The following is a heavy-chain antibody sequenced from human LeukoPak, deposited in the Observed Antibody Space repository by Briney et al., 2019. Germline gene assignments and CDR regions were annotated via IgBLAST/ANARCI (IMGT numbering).Heavy chain of an antibody. Sequence: GESLKISCKGSGYTFINYWIAWVRQMPGRGLEWMGIIYPGDSDTRYSPSFQGQVTISADKSISTAYLQWSSLKASDTAMYYCARRYYYDSSGLNWFDPWGQGTLVTVSS. D-gene: IGHD3-22*01. CDR1: GYTFINYW. V-gene: IGHV5-51*01. CDR2: IYPGDSDT. CDR3: ARRYYYDSSGLNWFDP. J-gene: IGHJ5*02.